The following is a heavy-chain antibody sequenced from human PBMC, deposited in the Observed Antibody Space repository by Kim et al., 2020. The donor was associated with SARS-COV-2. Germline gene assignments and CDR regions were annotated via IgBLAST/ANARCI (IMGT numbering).Heavy chain of an antibody. D-gene: IGHD3-10*01. CDR3: AKGEGITMVRLGVDP. CDR2: IWYDGSNK. Sequence: GGSLRLSCAASGFTFSSYGMHWVRQAPGKGLEWVAVIWYDGSNKYYADSVKGRFTISRDNSKNTLYLQMNSLRAEDTAVYYCAKGEGITMVRLGVDPWGQGTLVTVSS. V-gene: IGHV3-33*06. J-gene: IGHJ5*02. CDR1: GFTFSSYG.